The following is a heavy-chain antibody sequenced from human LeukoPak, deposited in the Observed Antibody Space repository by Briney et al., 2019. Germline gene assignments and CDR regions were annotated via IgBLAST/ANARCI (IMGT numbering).Heavy chain of an antibody. V-gene: IGHV3-23*01. Sequence: PGGSLRLSCAASGFTFSSFAMTWVRQAPGKGLEWVSGISGSGGNTYYADSVKGRCTISIDNSKNTLYLQMNSLRAEDTAVYYCAKDASPYYWGQGTLVTVSS. CDR1: GFTFSSFA. CDR3: AKDASPYY. CDR2: ISGSGGNT. J-gene: IGHJ4*02.